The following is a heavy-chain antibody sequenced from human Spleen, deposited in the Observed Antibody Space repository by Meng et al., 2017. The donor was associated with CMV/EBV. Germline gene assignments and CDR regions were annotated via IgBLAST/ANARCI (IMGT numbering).Heavy chain of an antibody. CDR1: GGSITSGNCS. V-gene: IGHV4-39*07. CDR2: IYFRGTT. J-gene: IGHJ5*02. D-gene: IGHD4-11*01. Sequence: AGGSITSGNCSWGWIRQSPGKGLEWIGSIYFRGTTYYDPSLKSRVTISLDTSKNQFSLNLSSVTAADTAIYYCARGPTYSNYNWFDPWGQGTLVTVSS. CDR3: ARGPTYSNYNWFDP.